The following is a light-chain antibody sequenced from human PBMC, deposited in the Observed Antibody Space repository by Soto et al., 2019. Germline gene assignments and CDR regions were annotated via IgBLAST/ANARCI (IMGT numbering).Light chain of an antibody. J-gene: IGLJ1*01. CDR3: AAWDDILNGYV. Sequence: QSVLTQPPSASGTPGQRVTISCSGSFSNIGSYTVSWYQQLPGAAPKLLIYSNNQRPSGVPDRFSGSKSGTSASLAISGLQSEDEADYYCAAWDDILNGYVFGTGTKATVL. V-gene: IGLV1-44*01. CDR1: FSNIGSYT. CDR2: SNN.